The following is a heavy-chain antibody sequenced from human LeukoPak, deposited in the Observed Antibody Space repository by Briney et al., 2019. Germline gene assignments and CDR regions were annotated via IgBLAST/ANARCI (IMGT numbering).Heavy chain of an antibody. V-gene: IGHV4-34*01. Sequence: SETLSLTCADYGGSFSGYYWSWIRQPPGKGLEWIGEINHSGSTNYNPSLKSRVTISVDTSKNQFSLKLSSVTAADTAVYYCARYCSSTSCYPAPEYYFDYWGQGTLVTVSS. CDR1: GGSFSGYY. CDR2: INHSGST. CDR3: ARYCSSTSCYPAPEYYFDY. D-gene: IGHD2-2*01. J-gene: IGHJ4*02.